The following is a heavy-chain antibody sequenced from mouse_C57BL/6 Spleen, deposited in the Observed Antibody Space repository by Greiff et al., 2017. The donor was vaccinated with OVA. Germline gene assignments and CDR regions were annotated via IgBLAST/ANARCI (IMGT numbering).Heavy chain of an antibody. CDR3: ARNELLGSMDY. CDR2: IWSGGST. D-gene: IGHD1-1*01. Sequence: VQGVESGPGLVQPSQSLSITCTVSGFSLTSYGVHWVRQSPGKGLEWLGVIWSGGSTDSNAAFISRLSISKDNSKSQVFFKMNSLQADDTAIYYCARNELLGSMDYWGQGTSVTVSS. CDR1: GFSLTSYG. V-gene: IGHV2-2*01. J-gene: IGHJ4*01.